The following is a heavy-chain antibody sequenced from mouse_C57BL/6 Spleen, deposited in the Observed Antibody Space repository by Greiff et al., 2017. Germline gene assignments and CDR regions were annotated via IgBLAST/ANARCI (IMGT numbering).Heavy chain of an antibody. Sequence: QVQLKQPGAELVKPGASVKMSCKASGYTFTSYWITWVKQRPGQGLEWIGDIYPGSGSTNYNEKFKSKATLTVDTSSSTAYMQLSSLTSEDSAVYYCARRYYYGSSYTWFAYWGQGTLVTVSA. CDR3: ARRYYYGSSYTWFAY. CDR2: IYPGSGST. V-gene: IGHV1-55*01. D-gene: IGHD1-1*01. J-gene: IGHJ3*01. CDR1: GYTFTSYW.